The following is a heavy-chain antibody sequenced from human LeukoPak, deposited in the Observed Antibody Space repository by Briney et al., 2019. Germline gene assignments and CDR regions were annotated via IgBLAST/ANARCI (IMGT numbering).Heavy chain of an antibody. D-gene: IGHD1-26*01. CDR1: GFTFSSYG. CDR2: IRYDGGNK. V-gene: IGHV3-30*02. Sequence: GGSLRLSCAASGFTFSSYGMNWVRQAPGKGLEWVAFIRYDGGNKYYADSVKGRFTISRDSSKNTLYLQMSSLRADDTAVYYCAKDLSGSYFDYWGQGTLVTVSS. J-gene: IGHJ4*02. CDR3: AKDLSGSYFDY.